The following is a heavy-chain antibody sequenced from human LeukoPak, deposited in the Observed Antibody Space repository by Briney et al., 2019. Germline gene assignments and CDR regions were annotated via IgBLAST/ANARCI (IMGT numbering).Heavy chain of an antibody. CDR3: AKEPGGGWRTIDY. Sequence: AGGSLRLSCAASGFNFSTYAMSWVPQAPGKGLERVSGISGSGGDTYYADSVKGRFTISRDNSKNMLSLQMNSLRADDTALYYCAKEPGGGWRTIDYWGQGTLVTVSS. D-gene: IGHD6-19*01. CDR2: ISGSGGDT. J-gene: IGHJ4*02. CDR1: GFNFSTYA. V-gene: IGHV3-23*01.